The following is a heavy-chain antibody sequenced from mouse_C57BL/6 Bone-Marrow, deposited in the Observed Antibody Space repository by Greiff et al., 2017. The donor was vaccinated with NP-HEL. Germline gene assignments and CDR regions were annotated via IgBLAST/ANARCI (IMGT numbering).Heavy chain of an antibody. CDR1: GYTFTDYN. J-gene: IGHJ2*01. V-gene: IGHV1-22*01. CDR2: INPNNGGT. CDR3: ARSPVYYGNYVRY. Sequence: VHVKQSGPELVKPGASVKMSCKASGYTFTDYNMHWVKQSHGKSLEWIGYINPNNGGTSYNQKFKGKATLTVNKSSSTAYMELRSLTSEDSAVYYCARSPVYYGNYVRYWGQGTTLTVSS. D-gene: IGHD2-1*01.